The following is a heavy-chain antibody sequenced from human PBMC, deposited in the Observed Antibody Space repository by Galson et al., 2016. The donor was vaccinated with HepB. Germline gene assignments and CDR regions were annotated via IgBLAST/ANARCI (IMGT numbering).Heavy chain of an antibody. CDR1: GFSLSTSGMC. Sequence: ALVKPTQTLTLTCTFPGFSLSTSGMCVSWIRQPPGKALEWLALIDWEDEKYYSRSLKTRPTLSKDTSKNQVVLTMTNMDPGDTATYYCARMLWFGELSQYYYGLDVWGQGTTVTVSS. CDR2: IDWEDEK. V-gene: IGHV2-70*01. J-gene: IGHJ6*02. CDR3: ARMLWFGELSQYYYGLDV. D-gene: IGHD3-10*01.